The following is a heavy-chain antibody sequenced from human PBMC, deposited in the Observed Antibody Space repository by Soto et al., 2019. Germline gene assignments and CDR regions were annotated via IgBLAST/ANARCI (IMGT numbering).Heavy chain of an antibody. CDR3: ARDHPPFFYYMDV. V-gene: IGHV3-20*04. D-gene: IGHD3-3*01. J-gene: IGHJ6*03. CDR2: ISWNGDRI. CDR1: GFRFDEYG. Sequence: EVELVESGGGVVRPGGSTRLSCTASGFRFDEYGMSWVRQVPGRGLEWVSGISWNGDRIAYADSVKGRFTISRDNAKNSLYLHMNSLRVEDTGFYYCARDHPPFFYYMDVWGNGTTVIVSS.